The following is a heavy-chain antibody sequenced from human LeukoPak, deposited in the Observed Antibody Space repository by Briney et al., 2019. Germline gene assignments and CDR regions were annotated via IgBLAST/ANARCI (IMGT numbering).Heavy chain of an antibody. V-gene: IGHV1-69*04. CDR1: GGTFNSYA. J-gene: IGHJ6*02. D-gene: IGHD2-2*01. Sequence: SVKVSCKASGGTFNSYAISWERQAPGQGPEWMGRIIPILGIVNYAQKFQGRVTIIAEKSTGTAYMELSSLRSEDTAVYYCARMVPAPYYQFFGMDVWGQGTTVTVSS. CDR2: IIPILGIV. CDR3: ARMVPAPYYQFFGMDV.